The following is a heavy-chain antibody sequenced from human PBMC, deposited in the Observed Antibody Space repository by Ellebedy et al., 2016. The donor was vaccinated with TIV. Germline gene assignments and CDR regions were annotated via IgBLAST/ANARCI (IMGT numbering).Heavy chain of an antibody. CDR1: GYTFTSYY. CDR2: INPSDGIP. J-gene: IGHJ4*02. CDR3: ARGSNDGC. Sequence: ASVKVSCKASGYTFTSYYIYWVRQAPGQGLEWMGIINPSDGIPNYAQRFQGRVTMTRDTSTSTVYMELSSLRSEDTAVYYCARGSNDGCWGQGTLVTVSS. V-gene: IGHV1-46*01. D-gene: IGHD1-1*01.